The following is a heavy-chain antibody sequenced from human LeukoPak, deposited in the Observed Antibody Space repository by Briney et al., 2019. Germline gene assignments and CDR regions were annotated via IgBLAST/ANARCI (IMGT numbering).Heavy chain of an antibody. CDR3: ASMCSYWSGGSCHGAY. Sequence: SETLPLTCSVSGGSNSSSSYYWGWIRQPPGKGLEWIGSIYYSGSTYYNPSLKSRVTISVDTSKNQFSLKLSSVPAADTAVYHCASMCSYWSGGSCHGAYWGQGTLVTVSS. J-gene: IGHJ4*02. CDR2: IYYSGST. V-gene: IGHV4-39*01. D-gene: IGHD2-15*01. CDR1: GGSNSSSSYY.